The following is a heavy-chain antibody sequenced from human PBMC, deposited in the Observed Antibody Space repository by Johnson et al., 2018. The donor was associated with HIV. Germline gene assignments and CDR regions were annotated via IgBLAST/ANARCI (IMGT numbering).Heavy chain of an antibody. CDR1: GFTFSSYA. Sequence: VQLVESGGGLVQPGGSLRLSCAASGFTFSSYAMSWVRQAPGKGLEWVSAISGSGGSTYYADSVKVRFTISRDNSKNTLYLQMNSRRAEDTAVYYCAKDGRPNIVAHQDAFDIWGQGTIVTVSS. CDR2: ISGSGGST. V-gene: IGHV3-23*04. J-gene: IGHJ3*02. CDR3: AKDGRPNIVAHQDAFDI. D-gene: IGHD5-12*01.